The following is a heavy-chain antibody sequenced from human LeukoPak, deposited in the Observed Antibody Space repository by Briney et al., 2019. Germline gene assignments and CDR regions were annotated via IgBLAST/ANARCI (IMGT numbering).Heavy chain of an antibody. CDR2: INPNSGGT. J-gene: IGHJ4*02. CDR3: ARKKGSSLYYFDY. V-gene: IGHV1-2*02. D-gene: IGHD6-13*01. Sequence: GSSVKVSCKASGGTFSSYAISWVRQAPGQGLEWMGWINPNSGGTNYAQKFQGRVTMTRDTSISTAYMELSRLRSDDTAVYYCARKKGSSLYYFDYWGQGTLVTVSS. CDR1: GGTFSSYA.